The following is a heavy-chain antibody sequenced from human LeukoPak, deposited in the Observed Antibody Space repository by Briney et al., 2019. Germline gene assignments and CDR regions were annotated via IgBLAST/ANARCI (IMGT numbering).Heavy chain of an antibody. D-gene: IGHD2-21*02. CDR2: IKQDGSEK. CDR1: GFTFSSYW. CDR3: AKVVTHGYYYYYYGMDV. J-gene: IGHJ6*02. V-gene: IGHV3-7*01. Sequence: PGGSLRLSCAASGFTFSSYWKTWVRQAPGKGLEWVANIKQDGSEKYYVDSVKGRFTISRDNSKNTLYLQMNSLRAEDTAVYYCAKVVTHGYYYYYYGMDVWGQGTTVTVSS.